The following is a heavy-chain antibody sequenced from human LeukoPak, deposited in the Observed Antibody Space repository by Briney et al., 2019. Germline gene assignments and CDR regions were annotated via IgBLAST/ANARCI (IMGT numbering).Heavy chain of an antibody. V-gene: IGHV3-33*06. CDR3: AKDPSYAPLYYFDY. D-gene: IGHD2-2*01. CDR2: IWYDGSNK. Sequence: GRSLRLSCAASGFTFSSYGMHWVRRAPGKGLEWVAVIWYDGSNKYYADSVKGRFTISRDNSKNTLYLQMNSLRAEDTAVYYCAKDPSYAPLYYFDYWGQGTLVTVSS. J-gene: IGHJ4*02. CDR1: GFTFSSYG.